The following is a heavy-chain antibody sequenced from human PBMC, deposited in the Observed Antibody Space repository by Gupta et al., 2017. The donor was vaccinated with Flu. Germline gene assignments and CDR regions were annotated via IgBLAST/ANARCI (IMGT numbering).Heavy chain of an antibody. J-gene: IGHJ4*02. V-gene: IGHV3-23*01. CDR3: AKGAWDSYGYGANDCEY. CDR1: GFTFSNYA. CDR2: ISGSGDRT. Sequence: AASGFTFSNYAMGWVRQAPGKGLEWVSGISGSGDRTYYADSVKGRFTISRDNSKNTQYLLIRGLRAEDTAIYFCAKGAWDSYGYGANDCEYWGQGALGTVS. D-gene: IGHD5-18*01.